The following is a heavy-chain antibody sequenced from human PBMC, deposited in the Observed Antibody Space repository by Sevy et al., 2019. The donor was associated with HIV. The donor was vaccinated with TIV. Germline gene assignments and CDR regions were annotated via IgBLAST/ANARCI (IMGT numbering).Heavy chain of an antibody. D-gene: IGHD3-10*01. CDR1: GFTFSDYA. J-gene: IGHJ4*02. CDR2: ISYHGRNQ. Sequence: GGSLRLSCAASGFTFSDYAIHWVRQAPGKGLEWLAVISYHGRNQFYADSVRGRFTISSDDSKNTVYLQMNSLRPDDTAVYYCARNQFGFPFDYWGQGTLVTVSS. V-gene: IGHV3-30*04. CDR3: ARNQFGFPFDY.